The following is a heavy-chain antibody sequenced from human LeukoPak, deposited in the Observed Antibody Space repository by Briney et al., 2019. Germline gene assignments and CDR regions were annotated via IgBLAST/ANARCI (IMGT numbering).Heavy chain of an antibody. CDR1: GYTFTGYY. CDR3: ALLLFHDYGDGY. Sequence: GASVKVSCKASGYTFTGYYMHWVRQAPGQGLEWMGWINPNSGGTNYAQKFQGRVTMTRDTSISTAYMELSRLRSEDTAVYYCALLLFHDYGDGYWGQGTLVTVSS. D-gene: IGHD4-17*01. J-gene: IGHJ4*02. V-gene: IGHV1-2*02. CDR2: INPNSGGT.